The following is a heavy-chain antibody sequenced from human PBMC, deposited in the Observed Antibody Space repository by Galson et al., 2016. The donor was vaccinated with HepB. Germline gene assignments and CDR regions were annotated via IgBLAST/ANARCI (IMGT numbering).Heavy chain of an antibody. Sequence: CAISGDSVSSNSASWNFIRQSPSRGLEWLGRTYYRSKWYNDYAVSVRSRITINPDTSKNQFSLQLNSLTPEDTAVYYCARGISEQLKPSAYYYYVDVWGKGTPVTVSS. CDR1: GDSVSSNSAS. CDR3: ARGISEQLKPSAYYYYVDV. D-gene: IGHD1-1*01. CDR2: TYYRSKWYN. V-gene: IGHV6-1*01. J-gene: IGHJ6*03.